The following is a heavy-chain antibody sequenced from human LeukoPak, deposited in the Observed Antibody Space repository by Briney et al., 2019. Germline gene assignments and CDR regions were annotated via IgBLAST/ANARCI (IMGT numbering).Heavy chain of an antibody. D-gene: IGHD3-10*01. CDR1: GFTFSSYA. CDR3: AGFRLKTGG. J-gene: IGHJ4*02. V-gene: IGHV3-23*01. Sequence: QTGGSLRLSCVASGFTFSSYAMTWVRQAPGKGLEWVSSISNGGTTYYADSVKGRFTISRDNSKNSLYLQMNSLRVEDAAIYYCAGFRLKTGGWGQGTLVTVSS. CDR2: ISNGGTT.